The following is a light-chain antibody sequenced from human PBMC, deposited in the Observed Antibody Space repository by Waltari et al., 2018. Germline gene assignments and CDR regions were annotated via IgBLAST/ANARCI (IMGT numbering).Light chain of an antibody. CDR3: QQCGTSPYT. CDR1: QSVSIYY. V-gene: IGKV3-20*01. J-gene: IGKJ2*01. Sequence: ATLSCRASQSVSIYYVAWYQQKPGQAPRLLFYGASNRAAGIPDRFSASGSGPDFTLTISSLEPEDFAVYYCQQCGTSPYTFGQGTKLEIK. CDR2: GAS.